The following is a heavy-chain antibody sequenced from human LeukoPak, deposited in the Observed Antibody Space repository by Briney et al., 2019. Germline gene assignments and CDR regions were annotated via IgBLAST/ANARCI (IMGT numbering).Heavy chain of an antibody. CDR2: IWYDGSNK. J-gene: IGHJ6*02. CDR1: GFTFSSYG. CDR3: ARDSGGLLRFLEPDYGMDV. D-gene: IGHD3-3*01. V-gene: IGHV3-33*01. Sequence: GGSLRLSCAASGFTFSSYGMHWVRQAPGKGLEWVAVIWYDGSNKYYADSVKGRFTISRDNSKNTLYLQMNSLRAEDTAVYYCARDSGGLLRFLEPDYGMDVWGQGTTVTVSS.